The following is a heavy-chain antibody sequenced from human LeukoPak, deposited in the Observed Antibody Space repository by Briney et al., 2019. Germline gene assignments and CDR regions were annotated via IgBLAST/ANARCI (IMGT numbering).Heavy chain of an antibody. CDR2: ISGYNGDT. J-gene: IGHJ6*02. D-gene: IGHD3-3*01. Sequence: ASVTVSCQTSGYNFKTHAVSWVRQVPGQGLEWMGWISGYNGDTAFAQKFQGRVTMTKDTSTTTAYMELRSLTSDDTAVHYCARFWVFGADTSPPYHQGMDLWGRGTTVTVSS. CDR3: ARFWVFGADTSPPYHQGMDL. CDR1: GYNFKTHA. V-gene: IGHV1-18*01.